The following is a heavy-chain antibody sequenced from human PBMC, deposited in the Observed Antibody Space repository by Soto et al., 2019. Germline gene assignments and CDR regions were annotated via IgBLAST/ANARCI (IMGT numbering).Heavy chain of an antibody. D-gene: IGHD2-21*02. CDR2: FIPIFGTA. CDR1: GGTFSSYA. V-gene: IGHV1-69*06. CDR3: ATMGFCGPGCYSFDY. J-gene: IGHJ4*02. Sequence: ASVKVSCKASGGTFSSYAISWVRQAPGQGVEWMGGFIPIFGTAIYAQKFQGRVTITSDTSTETAYMELESLTSEDTAVYYCATMGFCGPGCYSFDYWGQGTLVTVSS.